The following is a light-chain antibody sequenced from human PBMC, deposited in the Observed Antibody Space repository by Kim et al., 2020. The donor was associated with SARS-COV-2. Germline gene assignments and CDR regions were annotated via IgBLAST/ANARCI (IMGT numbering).Light chain of an antibody. J-gene: IGKJ5*01. V-gene: IGKV1-39*01. Sequence: SVGDRVTITCRASQSISSHLNWYQQKPGKAPTLLIYAASSLQSAVTSRFSGSGSGTDFTLTISSLQPEDFATYYCQQGYSSPQITFGQGTRLEIK. CDR1: QSISSH. CDR2: AAS. CDR3: QQGYSSPQIT.